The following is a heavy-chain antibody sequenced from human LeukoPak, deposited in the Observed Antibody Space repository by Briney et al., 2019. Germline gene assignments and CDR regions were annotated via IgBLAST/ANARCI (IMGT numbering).Heavy chain of an antibody. D-gene: IGHD1-14*01. V-gene: IGHV3-21*01. Sequence: GGSLRLSCAASGFTFSSYSMNWVRQAPGKGLEWVSSISSSSSYIYYADSVKGRFTISRDNAKSSLYLQMNSLRAEDTAVYYCARVGRAWYYGMDVWGQGTTVTVSS. CDR3: ARVGRAWYYGMDV. CDR2: ISSSSSYI. J-gene: IGHJ6*02. CDR1: GFTFSSYS.